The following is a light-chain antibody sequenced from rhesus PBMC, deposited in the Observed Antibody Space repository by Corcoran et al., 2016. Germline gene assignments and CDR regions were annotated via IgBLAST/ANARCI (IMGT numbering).Light chain of an antibody. J-gene: IGKJ1*01. CDR1: QGISNY. V-gene: IGKV1S14*01. CDR3: QQHNSYPRT. CDR2: YAS. Sequence: DIQMTQSPSSLSASVGDTVTITCRASQGISNYLAWYPQKPGKAPKPLIYYASNLESGVPSRFSCSGSGTDLTLTISSRQPEDFATYYGQQHNSYPRTFGQGTKVEIK.